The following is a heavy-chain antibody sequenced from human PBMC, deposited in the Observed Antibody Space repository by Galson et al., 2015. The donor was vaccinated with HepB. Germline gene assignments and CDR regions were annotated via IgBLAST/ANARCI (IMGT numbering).Heavy chain of an antibody. CDR1: GGSISSGGYY. Sequence: TLSLTCTVSGGSISSGGYYWSWIRQHPGKGLEWIGYIYYSGSTYYNPSLKSRVTISVDTSKNQFSLKLSSVTAADTAVYYCARGVGQRITITPGDWFDPWGQGTLVTVSS. CDR2: IYYSGST. D-gene: IGHD3-3*01. V-gene: IGHV4-31*03. CDR3: ARGVGQRITITPGDWFDP. J-gene: IGHJ5*02.